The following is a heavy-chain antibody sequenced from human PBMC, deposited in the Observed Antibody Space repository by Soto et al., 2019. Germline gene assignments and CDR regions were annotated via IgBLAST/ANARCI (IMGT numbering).Heavy chain of an antibody. CDR1: GDSISSGGSY. Sequence: QVQLQESGPGLVKPSQTLSLTCTVSGDSISSGGSYWTWIRQHPGKGLECIGYISYSGTTYYNPSLKSRLTISGDSSKNQFSLNLSSVTAADTAVYYCARASVKERAQAHFYFGMDVWRQGTTVTVSS. D-gene: IGHD4-17*01. V-gene: IGHV4-31*03. CDR3: ARASVKERAQAHFYFGMDV. J-gene: IGHJ6*02. CDR2: ISYSGTT.